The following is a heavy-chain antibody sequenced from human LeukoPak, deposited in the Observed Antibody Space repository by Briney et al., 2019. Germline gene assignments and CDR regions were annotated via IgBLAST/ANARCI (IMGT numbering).Heavy chain of an antibody. V-gene: IGHV4-34*01. J-gene: IGHJ4*02. D-gene: IGHD3-16*02. CDR3: ARVAIRDYVWGSYRSHFDY. CDR2: INHSGST. Sequence: SETLSLTCAVCGGSFSGYYWSWIRQPPGKGLEWIGEINHSGSTNYNPSLKSRVTISVGTSKNQFSLKLSSVTAADTAVYYCARVAIRDYVWGSYRSHFDYWGQGTLVTVSS. CDR1: GGSFSGYY.